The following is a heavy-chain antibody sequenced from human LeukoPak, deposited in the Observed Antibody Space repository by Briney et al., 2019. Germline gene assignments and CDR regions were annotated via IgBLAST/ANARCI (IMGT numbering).Heavy chain of an antibody. CDR2: INHSGST. Sequence: SETLSLTCAVYGGSFSGYYWSWIRQPPGKGLEWIGEINHSGSTNYNPSLKSRVTISVDTSKIQFSLKLSSVTAADTAVYYCARGPRYSSSWSLGGWFDPWGQGTLVTVSS. CDR3: ARGPRYSSSWSLGGWFDP. CDR1: GGSFSGYY. D-gene: IGHD6-13*01. J-gene: IGHJ5*02. V-gene: IGHV4-34*01.